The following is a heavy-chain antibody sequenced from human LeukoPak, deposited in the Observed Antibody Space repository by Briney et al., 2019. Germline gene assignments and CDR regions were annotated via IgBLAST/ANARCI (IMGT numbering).Heavy chain of an antibody. J-gene: IGHJ4*02. CDR3: ARASYSSGPKVDY. D-gene: IGHD6-19*01. CDR2: IYYSGST. Sequence: SETLSLTCTVSGGSISSSSYYWGWIRQPPGQGLEWIGSIYYSGSTYYNPSLKSRVTISVDTSKNQFSLKLSSVTAADTAVYYCARASYSSGPKVDYWGQGTLVTVSS. CDR1: GGSISSSSYY. V-gene: IGHV4-39*07.